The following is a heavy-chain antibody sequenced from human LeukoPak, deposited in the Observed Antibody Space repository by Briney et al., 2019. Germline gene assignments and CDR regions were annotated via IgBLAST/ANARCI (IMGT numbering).Heavy chain of an antibody. CDR1: GYTFTNYG. V-gene: IGHV1-18*01. CDR3: ARYGVIGIDY. CDR2: ISAYNGNT. D-gene: IGHD3-16*02. Sequence: GASVKVSCKTSGYTFTNYGISWVRQAPGLGLEWMGWISAYNGNTNYAQKVQGRVTMTRDTSTSTVYMELSSLRSEDTAVYYCARYGVIGIDYWGQGTLVTVSS. J-gene: IGHJ4*02.